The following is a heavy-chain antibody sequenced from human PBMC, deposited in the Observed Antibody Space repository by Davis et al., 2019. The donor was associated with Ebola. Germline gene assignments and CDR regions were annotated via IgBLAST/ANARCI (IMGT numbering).Heavy chain of an antibody. CDR3: ARDTYCSSTSCDYYYYYYYMDV. CDR1: GFTFSSYA. CDR2: ISYDGSNK. D-gene: IGHD2-2*01. J-gene: IGHJ6*03. Sequence: PGGSLRLSCAASGFTFSSYAMHWVRQAPGKGLEWVAVISYDGSNKYYTDSVKGRFTISRDNSKNTLYLQMNSLRAEDTAVYYCARDTYCSSTSCDYYYYYYYMDVWGKGTTVTVSS. V-gene: IGHV3-30-3*01.